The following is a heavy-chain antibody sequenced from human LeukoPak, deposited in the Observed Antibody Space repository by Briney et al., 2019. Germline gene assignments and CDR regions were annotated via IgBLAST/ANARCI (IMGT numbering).Heavy chain of an antibody. CDR3: ARVSQWLAYNWFDP. CDR2: IYYTGTT. V-gene: IGHV4-59*12. Sequence: SETLSLTCTVSGDSISRYYWSWIRQPPGKGLEWIGYIYYTGTTNYNPSLKSRVTITVDTSKNQFSLKLSSVTAADTAVYYCARVSQWLAYNWFDPWGQGTLVTVSS. D-gene: IGHD6-19*01. CDR1: GDSISRYY. J-gene: IGHJ5*02.